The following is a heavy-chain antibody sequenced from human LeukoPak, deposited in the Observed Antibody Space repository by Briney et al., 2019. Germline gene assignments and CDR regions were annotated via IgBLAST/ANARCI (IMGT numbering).Heavy chain of an antibody. CDR2: INHSGST. J-gene: IGHJ4*02. CDR1: GGSFSGYY. D-gene: IGHD6-19*01. V-gene: IGHV4-34*01. Sequence: SETLSLTCAAYGGSFSGYYWSWIRQPPGKGLEWIGEINHSGSTNYNPSLKSRVTISVDTSKNQFSLKLSSVTAADTAVYYCARLXYRWLVLGFDYWGQGTLVTVSS. CDR3: ARLXYRWLVLGFDY.